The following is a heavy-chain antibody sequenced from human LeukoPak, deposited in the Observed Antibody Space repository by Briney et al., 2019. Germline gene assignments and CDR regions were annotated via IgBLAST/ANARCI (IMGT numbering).Heavy chain of an antibody. J-gene: IGHJ3*02. CDR3: TKDLYGDYGAFNI. CDR2: ITWNSDTI. Sequence: GGSLRLSCAASRFIFYDYAMNWVRQVPGKGLEGVSGITWNSDTIGYADSVKGRFTISRDNAKNSLYLQMNSLRAEDTALYYCTKDLYGDYGAFNIWGQGTMVTVSS. CDR1: RFIFYDYA. D-gene: IGHD4-17*01. V-gene: IGHV3-9*01.